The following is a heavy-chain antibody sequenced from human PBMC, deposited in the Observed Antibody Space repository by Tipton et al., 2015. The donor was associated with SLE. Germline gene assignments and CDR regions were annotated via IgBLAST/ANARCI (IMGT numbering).Heavy chain of an antibody. D-gene: IGHD6-19*01. CDR2: ISGGAYST. J-gene: IGHJ4*02. CDR3: AKDNLRPVAGIRSHFDY. Sequence: GSLRLSCAASGFTFSIYAMTWVRQAPGKGLEWVSSISGGAYSTYYADSVKGRFIISRDNSKNTLYLQMNSLRAEDTAVYYCAKDNLRPVAGIRSHFDYWGQGTLVTVSS. CDR1: GFTFSIYA. V-gene: IGHV3-23*01.